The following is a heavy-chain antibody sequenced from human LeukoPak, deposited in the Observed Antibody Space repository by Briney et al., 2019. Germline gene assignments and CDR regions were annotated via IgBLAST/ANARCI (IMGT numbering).Heavy chain of an antibody. D-gene: IGHD1-20*01. CDR2: ISGSDGST. CDR3: AKHGQSRPRVYDWTGIAHFDY. V-gene: IGHV3-23*01. J-gene: IGHJ4*02. Sequence: GGSLRLSCAASGFTFSSYAMSWVRPAPGKGLEWVSAISGSDGSTYHADSVKGRFTVSRDNSKNTLYLQMNSLRAEDTAVYYCAKHGQSRPRVYDWTGIAHFDYWGQGTLVTVSS. CDR1: GFTFSSYA.